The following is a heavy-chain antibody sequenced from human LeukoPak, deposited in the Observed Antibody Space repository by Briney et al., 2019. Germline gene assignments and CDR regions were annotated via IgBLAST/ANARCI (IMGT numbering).Heavy chain of an antibody. Sequence: SSETLSLTCTVSGGSISSSSYYWGWIRQPPGKGLEWIGSIYYSGSTYYNPSLKSRVTISVDTSKNQFSLKLSSVTAADTAVYYCARVEYLDWFGESTDWFDPWGQGTLVTVSS. D-gene: IGHD3-10*01. V-gene: IGHV4-39*07. CDR1: GGSISSSSYY. J-gene: IGHJ5*02. CDR3: ARVEYLDWFGESTDWFDP. CDR2: IYYSGST.